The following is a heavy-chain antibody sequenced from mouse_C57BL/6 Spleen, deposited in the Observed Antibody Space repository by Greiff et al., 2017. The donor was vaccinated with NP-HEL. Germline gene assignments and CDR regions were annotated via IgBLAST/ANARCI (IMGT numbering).Heavy chain of an antibody. CDR3: TRDGGNSPGFAY. CDR1: GYTFTDYE. D-gene: IGHD2-1*01. Sequence: VKLMESGAELVRPGASVTLSCKASGYTFTDYEMHWVKQTPVHGLEWIGAIDPETGGTAYNQKFKGKAILTADKSSSTAYMELRSLTSEDSAVYYCTRDGGNSPGFAYWGQGTLVTVSA. V-gene: IGHV1-15*01. J-gene: IGHJ3*01. CDR2: IDPETGGT.